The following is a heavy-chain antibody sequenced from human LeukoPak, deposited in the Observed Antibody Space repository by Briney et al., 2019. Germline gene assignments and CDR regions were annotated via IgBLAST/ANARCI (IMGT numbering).Heavy chain of an antibody. D-gene: IGHD1-26*01. CDR3: ATESYGGA. CDR1: DFTVSSNS. Sequence: GGSLRLSCAASDFTVSSNSMSWVRQAPGKGLEWVSVTYSSSSTHYADSVKGRFTISRDSSKNTLYLQMNSLRAEDTAVYYCATESYGGAWGQGTLVTVSS. CDR2: TYSSSST. J-gene: IGHJ4*02. V-gene: IGHV3-53*01.